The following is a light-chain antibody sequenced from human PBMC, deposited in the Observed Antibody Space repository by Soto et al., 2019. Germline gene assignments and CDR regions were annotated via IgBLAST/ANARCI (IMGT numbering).Light chain of an antibody. CDR2: SDR. Sequence: SYELTQPPSVSVAPGQTARITCGGNNIGSKSVNWYQHKPGQAPVLVVYSDRDRASGIPARFSGSNSGNSATLTISRVEGGDEADYYCQVWDSSSDHVVFGGGTKVTV. V-gene: IGLV3-21*02. J-gene: IGLJ2*01. CDR1: NIGSKS. CDR3: QVWDSSSDHVV.